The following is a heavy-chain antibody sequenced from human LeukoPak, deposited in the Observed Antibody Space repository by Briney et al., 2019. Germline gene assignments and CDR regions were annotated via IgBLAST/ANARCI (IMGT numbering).Heavy chain of an antibody. J-gene: IGHJ4*02. CDR3: AKDLSYGENYFDY. CDR2: IKQDGSEK. CDR1: GFTFSSYW. D-gene: IGHD4-17*01. V-gene: IGHV3-7*03. Sequence: GGSLRLSCAASGFTFSSYWMSWVRQAPGKGLEWVANIKQDGSEKYYVDSVKGRFTISRDNAKNSLYLQMNSLRAEDTAVYYCAKDLSYGENYFDYWGQGTLVTVSS.